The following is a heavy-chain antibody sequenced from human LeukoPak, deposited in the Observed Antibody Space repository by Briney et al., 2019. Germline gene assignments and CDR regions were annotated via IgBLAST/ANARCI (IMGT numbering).Heavy chain of an antibody. J-gene: IGHJ5*02. CDR2: FYYSGST. Sequence: SETLSLTCTVSGGSISSGDYYWSWIRQPLGKGLEWIGYFYYSGSTYYNPSLKSRVTISVDTSKNQFSLKLSSVTAADTAVYYCARPYYYDSRIDPWGQGTPVTVSS. D-gene: IGHD3-22*01. V-gene: IGHV4-30-4*01. CDR1: GGSISSGDYY. CDR3: ARPYYYDSRIDP.